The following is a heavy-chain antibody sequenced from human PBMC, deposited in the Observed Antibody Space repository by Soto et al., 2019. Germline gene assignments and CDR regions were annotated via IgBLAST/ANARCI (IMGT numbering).Heavy chain of an antibody. V-gene: IGHV4-30-4*01. CDR2: IYYSGST. CDR1: GGSISSSDYY. Sequence: SETLSLTCTVSGGSISSSDYYWSWIRQPPGKGLEWIGYIYYSGSTYYNPSLKSRVTISVDTSKNQFSLKLSSVTAADTAVYYCARARRYYGMDVWGQGTTVTVSS. J-gene: IGHJ6*02. CDR3: ARARRYYGMDV.